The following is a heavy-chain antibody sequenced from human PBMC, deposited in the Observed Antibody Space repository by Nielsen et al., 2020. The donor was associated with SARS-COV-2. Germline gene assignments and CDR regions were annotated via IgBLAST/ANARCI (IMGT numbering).Heavy chain of an antibody. J-gene: IGHJ5*02. CDR2: RHYTGNT. CDR1: GGSISSYC. Sequence: SETLSLTCTVSGGSISSYCWSWIRQPPGKGLEWIGLRHYTGNTYYNPSLQSRLFISVDTSKNQFSLRLSSVTAADTAVYYCATGAGWFDPWGQGTRVTVSS. V-gene: IGHV4-59*06. CDR3: ATGAGWFDP. D-gene: IGHD6-19*01.